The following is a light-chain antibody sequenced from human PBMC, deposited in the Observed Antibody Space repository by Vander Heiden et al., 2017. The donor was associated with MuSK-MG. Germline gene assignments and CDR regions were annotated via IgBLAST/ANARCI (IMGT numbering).Light chain of an antibody. CDR2: AAS. CDR3: QQLNTSPLT. Sequence: IQLAQSPSSLSASVGDRVTITCRASQDISSYLAWYQQKPGKAPSLLISAASTLQSGVPSRFSGSGSGTDFTLIISSLQPEDLATYYCQQLNTSPLTFGGGTKVEI. V-gene: IGKV1-9*01. CDR1: QDISSY. J-gene: IGKJ4*01.